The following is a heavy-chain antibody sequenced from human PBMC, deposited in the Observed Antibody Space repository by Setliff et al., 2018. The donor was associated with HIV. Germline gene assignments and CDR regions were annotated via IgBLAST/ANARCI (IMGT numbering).Heavy chain of an antibody. V-gene: IGHV3-9*01. Sequence: LRLSCAASGFTFDDHAMHWVRQSPGKGLEWVSGISWNSGSKDYADSVKGRFTISRDNAKNSLYLQMNSLRAEDTAVYYCARDTELAYVDYWGQGTLVTVSS. CDR2: ISWNSGSK. J-gene: IGHJ4*02. CDR1: GFTFDDHA. CDR3: ARDTELAYVDY.